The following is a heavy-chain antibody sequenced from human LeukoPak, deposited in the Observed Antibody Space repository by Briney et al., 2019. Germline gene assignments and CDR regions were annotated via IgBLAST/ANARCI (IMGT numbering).Heavy chain of an antibody. V-gene: IGHV4-61*02. CDR2: IYTSGST. D-gene: IGHD1-14*01. CDR3: ARHEWGITNAFDI. J-gene: IGHJ3*02. CDR1: GGSISSGSYY. Sequence: SSETLSLTCTVSGGSISSGSYYWSWIRQPAGKGLEWIGRIYTSGSTNYNPSLKSRVTISVDTSKNQFSLKLRSVTAADTAVYYCARHEWGITNAFDIWGQGTMVTVSS.